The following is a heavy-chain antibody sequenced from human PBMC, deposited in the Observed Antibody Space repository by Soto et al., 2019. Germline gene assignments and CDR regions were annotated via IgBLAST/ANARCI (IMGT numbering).Heavy chain of an antibody. CDR2: INPSVGST. Sequence: GASVKVSCKASGYTFTTYCMHWVRQAPGQGLEWMGIINPSVGSTGYAQKFQGRVTMTRDTSTSTVYMELSSLRSEDTAVYYCTREEGTTFDYRGQGTLVTVSS. CDR3: TREEGTTFDY. V-gene: IGHV1-46*03. CDR1: GYTFTTYC. J-gene: IGHJ4*02. D-gene: IGHD1-1*01.